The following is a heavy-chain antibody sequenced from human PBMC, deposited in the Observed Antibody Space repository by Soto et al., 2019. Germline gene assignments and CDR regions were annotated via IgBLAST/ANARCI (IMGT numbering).Heavy chain of an antibody. CDR1: GGSISSSSYY. Sequence: QLQLQESGPGLVKPSETLSLTCTVSGGSISSSSYYWGWIRQPPGKGLEWIGSIYYSGSTYYNPSLKRRVTISVDTSKNQFSLKLSSVTAADTAVYYCASNKRVAVAGTDFDYWGQGTLVTVSS. J-gene: IGHJ4*02. CDR3: ASNKRVAVAGTDFDY. V-gene: IGHV4-39*01. CDR2: IYYSGST. D-gene: IGHD6-19*01.